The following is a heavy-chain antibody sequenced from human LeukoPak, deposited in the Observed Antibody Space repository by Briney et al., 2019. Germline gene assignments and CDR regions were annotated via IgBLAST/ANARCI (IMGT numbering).Heavy chain of an antibody. Sequence: GGSLRLSCAASGFIFSTFRMNWVRQAPGKGLEWISYINPSSTTFYYADSVKGRFTISRDNAKNSLYLQTNSLRDGDTAIYYCAAAVNTGRAEHYWGQGTLVTVSS. CDR1: GFIFSTFR. CDR3: AAAVNTGRAEHY. D-gene: IGHD4-17*01. V-gene: IGHV3-48*02. CDR2: INPSSTTF. J-gene: IGHJ4*02.